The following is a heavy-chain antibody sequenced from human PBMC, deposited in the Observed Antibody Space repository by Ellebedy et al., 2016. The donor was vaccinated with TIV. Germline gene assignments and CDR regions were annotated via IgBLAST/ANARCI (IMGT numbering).Heavy chain of an antibody. V-gene: IGHV3-33*01. J-gene: IGHJ4*02. D-gene: IGHD3-22*01. Sequence: GESLKISXVGTRFIFSNYGMHWVRQAPGKGLEWVAVIWSDGNNRYYGDSMEGRFTISRDNSKNTLYLQMNSLRADDTAVYYCARENTYYYEPFDYWGQGTLVTVSS. CDR3: ARENTYYYEPFDY. CDR1: RFIFSNYG. CDR2: IWSDGNNR.